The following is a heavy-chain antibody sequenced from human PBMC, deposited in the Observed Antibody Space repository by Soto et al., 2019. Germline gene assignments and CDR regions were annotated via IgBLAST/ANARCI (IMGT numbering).Heavy chain of an antibody. J-gene: IGHJ3*02. V-gene: IGHV3-48*02. CDR1: GYTLSAYS. D-gene: IGHD3-9*01. CDR2: IGTSWRYI. CDR3: VRDRDWACDI. Sequence: LRLSCAASGYTLSAYSMNCVRQAPGKGLEWVAYIGTSWRYIVYPGSVRGRFTISRGGAKNSLYLQLNRLRDEDTAVYYCVRDRDWACDIRGQGTMVNVSS.